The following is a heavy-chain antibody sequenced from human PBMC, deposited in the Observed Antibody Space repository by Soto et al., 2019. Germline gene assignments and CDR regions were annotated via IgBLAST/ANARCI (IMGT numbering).Heavy chain of an antibody. D-gene: IGHD6-6*01. J-gene: IGHJ2*01. CDR3: VRDPASYSSSSGRYWYFDL. V-gene: IGHV3-48*02. CDR1: GLTFSSYS. Sequence: GGSLRLSCAASGLTFSSYSMNWVRQAPGKGLEWISYISSGSGTIYYADSVKGRFTISRDNAKNSLYLQMNGLRDEDTAVYYCVRDPASYSSSSGRYWYFDLWGRGTLVTVSS. CDR2: ISSGSGTI.